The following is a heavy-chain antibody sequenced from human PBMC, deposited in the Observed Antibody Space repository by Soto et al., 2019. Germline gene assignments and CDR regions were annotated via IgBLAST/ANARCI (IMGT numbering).Heavy chain of an antibody. CDR2: IYYSGST. D-gene: IGHD6-13*01. CDR3: ARELVSSRWYNYYGMDV. Sequence: SETLSLTCTVSGGSISSYYWSWIRQPPGKGLEWIGYIYYSGSTNYNPSLKSRVTISVDTSKNQFSLKLSSVTAADTAVYYCARELVSSRWYNYYGMDVRAQRTTVTISS. CDR1: GGSISSYY. J-gene: IGHJ6*02. V-gene: IGHV4-59*01.